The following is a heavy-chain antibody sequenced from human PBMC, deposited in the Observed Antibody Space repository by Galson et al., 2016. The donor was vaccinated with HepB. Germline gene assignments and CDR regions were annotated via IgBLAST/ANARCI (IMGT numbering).Heavy chain of an antibody. D-gene: IGHD6-6*01. CDR1: GDSISSDSYY. CDR3: ASYIAARWGYYFDH. V-gene: IGHV4-39*01. CDR2: IYYSDST. Sequence: SETLSLTCTVSGDSISSDSYYWGWIRQPPGKGLEWIGSIYYSDSTYYNPSLKRRVTISVDTSKNQFSLKLGSVTAADTAVYYCASYIAARWGYYFDHWGQGTLVTVSS. J-gene: IGHJ4*02.